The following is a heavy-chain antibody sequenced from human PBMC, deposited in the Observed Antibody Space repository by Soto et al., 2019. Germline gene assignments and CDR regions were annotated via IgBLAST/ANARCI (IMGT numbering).Heavy chain of an antibody. CDR1: GDSIGRFY. CDR2: VYSTGGT. V-gene: IGHV4-4*07. J-gene: IGHJ6*02. D-gene: IGHD1-26*01. CDR3: ARDLSGTGLDI. Sequence: SETLSLTCNVSGDSIGRFYWSWIRQSAEKGLEWIGRVYSTGGTAYNPALKGRVTISLDRSNNHASLEMNSVTAADTAVYFCARDLSGTGLDIWGRGTRVTVSS.